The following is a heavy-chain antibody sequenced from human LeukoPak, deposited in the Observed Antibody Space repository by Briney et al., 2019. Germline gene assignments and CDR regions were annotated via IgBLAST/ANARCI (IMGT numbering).Heavy chain of an antibody. CDR1: GYTFRNYA. Sequence: GASVKVSCKASGYTFRNYAITWVRQAPGQGLEWMGWITAYNGKPNYAQTFQGRVTMTTDTSTTTAYMELRNLKSDDTAVYYCARDCSGGTCSSHWFDPWGQGTLVTVSS. CDR3: ARDCSGGTCSSHWFDP. D-gene: IGHD2-15*01. J-gene: IGHJ5*02. V-gene: IGHV1-18*01. CDR2: ITAYNGKP.